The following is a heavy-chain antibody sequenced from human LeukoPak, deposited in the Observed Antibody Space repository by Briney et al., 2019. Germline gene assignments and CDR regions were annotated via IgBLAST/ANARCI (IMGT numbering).Heavy chain of an antibody. J-gene: IGHJ4*02. CDR1: GYTFTGYY. CDR3: ARDRATYSSGWYVFGY. D-gene: IGHD6-19*01. CDR2: ISAYNGNT. V-gene: IGHV1-18*04. Sequence: ASVKVSCKASGYTFTGYYMHWVRQATGQGLEWMGWISAYNGNTNYAQKLQGRVTMTTDTSTSTAYMELRSLRSDDTAVYYCARDRATYSSGWYVFGYWGQGTLVTVSS.